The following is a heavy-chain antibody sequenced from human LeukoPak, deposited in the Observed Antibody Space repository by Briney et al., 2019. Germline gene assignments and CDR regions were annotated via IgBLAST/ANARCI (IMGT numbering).Heavy chain of an antibody. CDR3: ARQGERPGISAY. D-gene: IGHD1-26*01. CDR2: IFSGST. Sequence: PSETLSLICTVSGGTISSYYWSWFRQPPGKGLEWIGSIFSGSTYYNPSLKSRVTISLNTSKNQLPLNLSSVTAADTAVYYCARQGERPGISAYWGQGTLVTVSS. CDR1: GGTISSYY. V-gene: IGHV4-59*05. J-gene: IGHJ4*02.